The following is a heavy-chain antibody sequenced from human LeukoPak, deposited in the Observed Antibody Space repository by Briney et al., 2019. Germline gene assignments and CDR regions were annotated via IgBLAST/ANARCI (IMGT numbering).Heavy chain of an antibody. D-gene: IGHD2-15*01. CDR2: INPNSGGT. J-gene: IGHJ4*02. CDR1: GYTFTGYY. CDR3: ARVGFCSGGLCPYYFDY. V-gene: IGHV1-2*02. Sequence: ASVKVSCKASGYTFTGYYMHWVRQAPGQGLGWMGWINPNSGGTSFAQKFQGRVTMTRDTSISTAYMELSRLRSDDTAVYYCARVGFCSGGLCPYYFDYWGQGTLVTVSS.